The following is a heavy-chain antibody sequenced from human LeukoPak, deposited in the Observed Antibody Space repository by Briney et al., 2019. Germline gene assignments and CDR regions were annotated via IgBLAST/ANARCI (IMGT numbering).Heavy chain of an antibody. CDR1: GFTFSNAW. J-gene: IGHJ3*02. Sequence: GGSLRLSCAASGFTFSNAWMSWVRQAPGKGLEWVGRIKSKTDGGTTDYAAPVKGRFTISRDDSKNTLYPQMNSLKTEDTAVYYCTTGGVIVVVITPDDAFDIWGQGTMVTVSS. CDR3: TTGGVIVVVITPDDAFDI. V-gene: IGHV3-15*01. CDR2: IKSKTDGGTT. D-gene: IGHD3-22*01.